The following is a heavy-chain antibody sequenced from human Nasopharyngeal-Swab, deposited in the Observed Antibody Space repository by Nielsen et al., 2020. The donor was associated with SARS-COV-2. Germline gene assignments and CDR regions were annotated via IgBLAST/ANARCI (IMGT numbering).Heavy chain of an antibody. CDR2: VYPGNSEV. CDR1: GYSFVNHW. V-gene: IGHV5-51*01. Sequence: GESLKISCMASGYSFVNHWIGWVRQKPGKGLEWMGMVYPGNSEVAYSPSFQGQVTISADKSINTAYLHWRSLRASDTAIYFCARRAARDGYNYEVDPWGQGTLATVSS. D-gene: IGHD5-24*01. J-gene: IGHJ5*02. CDR3: ARRAARDGYNYEVDP.